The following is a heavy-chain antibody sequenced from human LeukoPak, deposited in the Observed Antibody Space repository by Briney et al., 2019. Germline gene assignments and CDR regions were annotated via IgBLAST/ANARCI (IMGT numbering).Heavy chain of an antibody. Sequence: GESLKISCKGSGYSFTSYWIGWVRQMPGKGLEWMGIIYPGDSDTRYSPSFQGQVTISADKSISTAYLPWSSLKASDTAMYYCARPSYSSSWNYYYYGMDVWGQGTTVTVSS. V-gene: IGHV5-51*01. CDR1: GYSFTSYW. CDR2: IYPGDSDT. D-gene: IGHD6-13*01. J-gene: IGHJ6*02. CDR3: ARPSYSSSWNYYYYGMDV.